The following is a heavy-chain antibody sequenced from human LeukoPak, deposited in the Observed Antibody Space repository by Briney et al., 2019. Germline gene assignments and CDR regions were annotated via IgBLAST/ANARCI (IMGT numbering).Heavy chain of an antibody. V-gene: IGHV3-23*01. CDR2: VIDSGGST. CDR3: AKSHSVAQRGYFDY. D-gene: IGHD2-15*01. CDR1: RFISSTYA. Sequence: GGSLRLSCAASRFISSTYAMSWVRQAPGRGLEWVSTVIDSGGSTYYADSVKGRFTISIDNSKNTLYLQMNSLRAEDTAVYYCAKSHSVAQRGYFDYWGQGTLVTVSS. J-gene: IGHJ4*02.